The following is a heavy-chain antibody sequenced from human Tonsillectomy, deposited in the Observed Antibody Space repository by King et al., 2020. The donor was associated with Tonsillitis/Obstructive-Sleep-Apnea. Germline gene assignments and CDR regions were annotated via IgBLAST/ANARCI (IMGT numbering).Heavy chain of an antibody. CDR2: VWYDGSIK. CDR1: GFTFSSYG. V-gene: IGHV3-33*01. J-gene: IGHJ6*02. CDR3: ARDQTRVXYYYYAMDV. Sequence: HVQLVEFGGGVVQPGRSLRLSCAASGFTFSSYGIHWVRQAPGKGLEWVAVVWYDGSIKYYAHSVRGRFTISRDNSKNTLYLHMDSLRVEDTAVYYCARDQTRVXYYYYAMDVWGQXXXVTVSS.